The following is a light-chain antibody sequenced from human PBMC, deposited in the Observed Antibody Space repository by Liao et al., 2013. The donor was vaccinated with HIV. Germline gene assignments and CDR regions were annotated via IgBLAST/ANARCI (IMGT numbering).Light chain of an antibody. Sequence: SYELTQPPSVSVAPGETASIACGGPNIGGFSVHWYQQKPGQAPRLVVFYDSDRPSGIPERFSGSNSGDTATLTISGTQAMDEADYYCQAWDSSTEVFGTGTKVTVL. CDR1: NIGGFS. CDR3: QAWDSSTEV. CDR2: YDS. V-gene: IGLV3-21*01. J-gene: IGLJ1*01.